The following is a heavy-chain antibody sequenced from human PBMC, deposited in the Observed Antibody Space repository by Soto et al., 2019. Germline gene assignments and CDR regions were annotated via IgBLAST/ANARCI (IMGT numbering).Heavy chain of an antibody. D-gene: IGHD6-13*01. J-gene: IGHJ4*01. Sequence: GGSLRLSCAASGFTFSGYEMNWVRQAPGKGLEWVSYISDNGRTIYYADSVKGRFSISRDNAKNSLYLQMNSLRAEDTAVYYCARDGPAADFDYWGHGSLVTVSS. V-gene: IGHV3-48*03. CDR1: GFTFSGYE. CDR2: ISDNGRTI. CDR3: ARDGPAADFDY.